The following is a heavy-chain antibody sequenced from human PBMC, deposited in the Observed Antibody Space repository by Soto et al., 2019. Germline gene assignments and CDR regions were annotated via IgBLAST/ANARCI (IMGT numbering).Heavy chain of an antibody. J-gene: IGHJ1*01. D-gene: IGHD7-27*01. Sequence: SETLSLTCSVSGFSISFGNYYWTWIRQPPGKGLELIGYIYKSGSTQYNPSLKSRVSISVDVSKNQFSLKLSSVTAADTAVYYCARNGDIWGQGTLVTVSS. V-gene: IGHV4-61*01. CDR3: ARNGDI. CDR2: IYKSGST. CDR1: GFSISFGNYY.